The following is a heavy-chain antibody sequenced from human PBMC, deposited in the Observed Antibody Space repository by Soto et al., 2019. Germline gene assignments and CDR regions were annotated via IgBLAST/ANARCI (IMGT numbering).Heavy chain of an antibody. CDR2: MNPNSGNT. D-gene: IGHD3-22*01. CDR3: AKGSYYYDSSGYYYDY. Sequence: QVQLVQSGAEVKKPGASVKVSCKASGYTFTSYDINWVRQATGQGLEWMGWMNPNSGNTGYAQKFQGRVTMTRNTSISTAYMELSSLRSEDPAVYYSAKGSYYYDSSGYYYDYWGQGTLVTVSS. CDR1: GYTFTSYD. V-gene: IGHV1-8*01. J-gene: IGHJ4*02.